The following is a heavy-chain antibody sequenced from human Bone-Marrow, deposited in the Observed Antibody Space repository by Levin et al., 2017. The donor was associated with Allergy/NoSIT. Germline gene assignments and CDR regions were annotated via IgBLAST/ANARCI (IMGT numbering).Heavy chain of an antibody. Sequence: PSETLSLTCAVYGGSFTDHYWSWIRQAPGKGLEWIGEINHSGITNYNPSLESRVTISVDTSKNQFSLRLRSVTAADTAVYYCVRLRRDSEGVVSGWNFYYYYYMDVCGKGTTVTVSS. J-gene: IGHJ6*03. V-gene: IGHV4-34*01. CDR2: INHSGIT. CDR3: VRLRRDSEGVVSGWNFYYYYYMDV. CDR1: GGSFTDHY. D-gene: IGHD6-19*01.